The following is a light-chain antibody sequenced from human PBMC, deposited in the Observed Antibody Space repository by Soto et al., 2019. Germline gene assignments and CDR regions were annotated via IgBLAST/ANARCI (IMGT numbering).Light chain of an antibody. Sequence: QSVLTQPASVSGSPGQSITISCTGTSSDVGAYNYVSWYQQHPGKAPKLMIYDVSNRPSGVSNRFSGSKSGNTASLTISGLQAEDEADYYCSSYRASSTLDVFGTGTQLTVL. CDR3: SSYRASSTLDV. CDR1: SSDVGAYNY. V-gene: IGLV2-14*01. J-gene: IGLJ1*01. CDR2: DVS.